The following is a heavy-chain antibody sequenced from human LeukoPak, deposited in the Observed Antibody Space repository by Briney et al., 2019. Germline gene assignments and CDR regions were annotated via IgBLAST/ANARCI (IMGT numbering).Heavy chain of an antibody. CDR2: ISAYNGNT. D-gene: IGHD6-13*01. CDR1: GYTFTSYG. J-gene: IGHJ6*03. Sequence: ASVKVSCKASGYTFTSYGISWVRQAPGQGLEWMGWISAYNGNTNYAQKFQGRITMTTDTSTSTAYMELRSLRSEDTAVYYCARVVGLTGYSSNWYSGYYYYMDVWGKGTTVTVSS. V-gene: IGHV1-18*01. CDR3: ARVVGLTGYSSNWYSGYYYYMDV.